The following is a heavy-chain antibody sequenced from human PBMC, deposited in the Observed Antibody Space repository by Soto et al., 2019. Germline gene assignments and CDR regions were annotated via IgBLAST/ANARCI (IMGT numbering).Heavy chain of an antibody. CDR2: IYHTGST. V-gene: IGHV4-31*03. Sequence: QVQLQESGPQLVKPSQTLSLTCSVSGGSISTVGHYWTWIRQPPGKGLEWIGSIYHTGSTYYSKSLRSRLTMSVDKSKSQFSLRLSSVTAAATAVYYCARATGTLRSRNCDYWGQGSLVTVSS. CDR3: ARATGTLRSRNCDY. D-gene: IGHD1-1*01. J-gene: IGHJ4*02. CDR1: GGSISTVGHY.